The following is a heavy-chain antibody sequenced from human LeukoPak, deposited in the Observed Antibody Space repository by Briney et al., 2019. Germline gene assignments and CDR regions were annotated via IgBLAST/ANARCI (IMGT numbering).Heavy chain of an antibody. CDR2: IRSSGSAK. J-gene: IGHJ4*02. D-gene: IGHD1-20*01. V-gene: IGHV3-48*03. CDR3: ARLITGTTYHFDS. CDR1: GFTFSSYE. Sequence: PGGSLRLSCAASGFTFSSYEMNWVRQAPGKGLEWVSYIRSSGSAKYYADSVKGRFTISRDNAKNSLYLQMNSLRAEDTAVYYCARLITGTTYHFDSWGQGTLVTVSS.